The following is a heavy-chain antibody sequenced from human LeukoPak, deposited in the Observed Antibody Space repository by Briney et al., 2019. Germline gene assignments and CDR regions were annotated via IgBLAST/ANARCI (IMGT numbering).Heavy chain of an antibody. CDR1: GFTFSNYA. J-gene: IGHJ4*02. D-gene: IGHD4-17*01. CDR2: MSYDGSNK. CDR3: AKTLHYGHFGKFDS. Sequence: QTGGSLRLSCAASGFTFSNYAMHWVRQAPGKGLDWVAIMSYDGSNKYYSDSVRGRFTISRDNSKNTLSLQMNSLRAEDTAVYYCAKTLHYGHFGKFDSWGQGTLVTVSS. V-gene: IGHV3-30-3*02.